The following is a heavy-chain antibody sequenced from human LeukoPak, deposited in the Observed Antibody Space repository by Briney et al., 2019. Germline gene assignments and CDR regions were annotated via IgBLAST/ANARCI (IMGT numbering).Heavy chain of an antibody. D-gene: IGHD6-25*01. Sequence: PGRSLRLSCAASGFTFSTYTMHWVRQAPGKGLEWVAVIAYDGSYTYYAESVRGRFTFSRDNSKNTLYLQMNSLKPKDTAVYYCARGYRPYNSACLFASWGQGTLVTVSS. V-gene: IGHV3-30*04. CDR3: ARGYRPYNSACLFAS. J-gene: IGHJ4*02. CDR1: GFTFSTYT. CDR2: IAYDGSYT.